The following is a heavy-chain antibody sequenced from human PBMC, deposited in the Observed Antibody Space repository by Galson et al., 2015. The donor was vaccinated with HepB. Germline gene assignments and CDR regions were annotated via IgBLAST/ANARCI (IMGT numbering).Heavy chain of an antibody. CDR2: IIPIFGTA. V-gene: IGHV1-69*06. CDR1: GGTFSSYA. Sequence: SGGTFSSYAISWVRQAPGQGLQWMGGIIPIFGTANYAQKFQGRVTITADKSTSTAYMELSSLRSEDTAVYYCASYYCISTSCYVHFDYWGQGTLVTVSS. CDR3: ASYYCISTSCYVHFDY. J-gene: IGHJ4*02. D-gene: IGHD2-2*01.